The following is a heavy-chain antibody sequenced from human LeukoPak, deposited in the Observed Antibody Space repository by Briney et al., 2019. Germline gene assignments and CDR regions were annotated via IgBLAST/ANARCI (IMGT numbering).Heavy chain of an antibody. V-gene: IGHV4-34*01. CDR2: INHSGST. CDR1: GGSFSGYY. CDR3: ARLGAYDYVWGSYRHPGRLDY. D-gene: IGHD3-16*02. Sequence: SETLSLTCAVYGGSFSGYYWSWIRQPPGKGLEWIGEINHSGSTNYNPSLKSRVTISVDTSKNQFSLKLSSVTAADTAVYYCARLGAYDYVWGSYRHPGRLDYWGQGTLVTASS. J-gene: IGHJ4*02.